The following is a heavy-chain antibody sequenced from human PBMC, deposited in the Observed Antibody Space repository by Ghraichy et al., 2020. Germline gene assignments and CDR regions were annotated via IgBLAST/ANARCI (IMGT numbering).Heavy chain of an antibody. J-gene: IGHJ6*02. V-gene: IGHV1-8*03. CDR2: MNPNSGNT. CDR1: GYTFTSYD. CDR3: ASGYGSGMTHSDYYGMDV. D-gene: IGHD3-10*01. Sequence: ASVKVSCKASGYTFTSYDINWVRQATGQGLEWMGWMNPNSGNTGYAQKFQGRVTITRNTSISTAYMELSSLRSEDTAVYYCASGYGSGMTHSDYYGMDVWGQGTTVTVSS.